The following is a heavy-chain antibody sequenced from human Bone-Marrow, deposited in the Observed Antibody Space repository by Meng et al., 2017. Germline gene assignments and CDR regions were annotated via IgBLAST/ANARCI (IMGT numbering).Heavy chain of an antibody. CDR3: ARDLLSGSYHNDY. J-gene: IGHJ4*02. V-gene: IGHV4-4*07. D-gene: IGHD1-26*01. CDR1: GVSISSYY. CDR2: IYTSVST. Sequence: GSLRLSCTVSGVSISSYYWSWIRQPAGKGLEWIGRIYTSVSTNYNPSLKSRVTMSVDTSTNQFSLKLSSVTAADTAVYYCARDLLSGSYHNDYWGQGTLVTVSS.